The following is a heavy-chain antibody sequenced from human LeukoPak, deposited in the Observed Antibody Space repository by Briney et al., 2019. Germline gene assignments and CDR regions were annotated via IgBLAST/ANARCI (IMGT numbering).Heavy chain of an antibody. J-gene: IGHJ1*01. Sequence: GGSLRLSCAASGFTFSSYWMSWVRQAPGKGLEWVANIKHDGSEKYYVDSVKGRFTISRDNAKNSVFLQMSNLRAEDTAVYFCAGPQWNSGGSVYFQHWGQGTLVTVSS. CDR2: IKHDGSEK. CDR1: GFTFSSYW. D-gene: IGHD2-15*01. CDR3: AGPQWNSGGSVYFQH. V-gene: IGHV3-7*05.